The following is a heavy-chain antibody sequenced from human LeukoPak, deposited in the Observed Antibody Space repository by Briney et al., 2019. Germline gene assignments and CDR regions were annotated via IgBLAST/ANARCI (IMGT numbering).Heavy chain of an antibody. CDR2: ISYDGSNK. V-gene: IGHV3-30-3*01. D-gene: IGHD1-1*01. CDR3: AGTIYLKVSPFDY. CDR1: GFTFSSYA. Sequence: PGRSLRLSCAASGFTFSSYAMHWVRQAPGKGLEWVAVISYDGSNKYYADSVKGRFTISRDNSKNTLYLQMNSLRAEDTAVYYCAGTIYLKVSPFDYWGQGTLVTVSS. J-gene: IGHJ4*02.